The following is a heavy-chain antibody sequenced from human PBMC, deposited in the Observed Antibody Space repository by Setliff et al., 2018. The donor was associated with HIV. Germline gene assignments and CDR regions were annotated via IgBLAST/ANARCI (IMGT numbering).Heavy chain of an antibody. D-gene: IGHD1-26*01. CDR2: IYYSGST. J-gene: IGHJ4*02. Sequence: PSETLSLTCNVSGGFTNGFYWSWIRQPPGKGLESIGSIYYSGSTYYNPSLKSRVTISVDTSKNQFSLKLSSVTAADTAVYYCARHYNVNYYVRKDFDYWGQGTLVTVSS. V-gene: IGHV4-59*05. CDR3: ARHYNVNYYVRKDFDY. CDR1: GGFTNGFY.